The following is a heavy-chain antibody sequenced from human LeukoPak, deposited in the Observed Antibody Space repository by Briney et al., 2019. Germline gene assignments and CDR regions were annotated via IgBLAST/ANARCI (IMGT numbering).Heavy chain of an antibody. Sequence: ASVNASCKASGYTFTGYYMHWVRQATGQGLEWMGWINPNSGGTNYAQKFQGRVTMTRDTSISTAYMELSRLRSDDTAVYYCARGSRVAGKYYFDYWGQGTLVTVSS. CDR1: GYTFTGYY. D-gene: IGHD6-19*01. CDR2: INPNSGGT. CDR3: ARGSRVAGKYYFDY. V-gene: IGHV1-2*02. J-gene: IGHJ4*02.